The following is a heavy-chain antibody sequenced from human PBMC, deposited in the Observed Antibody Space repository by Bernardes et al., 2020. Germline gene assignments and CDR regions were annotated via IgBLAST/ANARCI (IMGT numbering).Heavy chain of an antibody. D-gene: IGHD1-1*01. CDR2: IYWDDDK. CDR1: GFSLSTSGVG. Sequence: SGPTLVKPTQTLTLTCTFSGFSLSTSGVGVGWIRQPPGKALEWLAFIYWDDDKRYSPSLKSRLTITKDTSKNQVVLTMTNMDPVDTGTYYCAHRRMYNSNWNEGNFDYWGKGTLVTVSS. J-gene: IGHJ4*02. V-gene: IGHV2-5*02. CDR3: AHRRMYNSNWNEGNFDY.